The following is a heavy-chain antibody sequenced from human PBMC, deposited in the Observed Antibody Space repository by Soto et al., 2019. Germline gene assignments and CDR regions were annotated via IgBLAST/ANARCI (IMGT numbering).Heavy chain of an antibody. V-gene: IGHV3-23*01. CDR1: GFTFSSYG. CDR2: ISGSGGST. CDR3: AKHLGYCSGGSCYGPYYYYGMDV. J-gene: IGHJ6*02. Sequence: PGGSLRLSCTASGFTFSSYGMNWVRQAPGKGLEWVSAISGSGGSTYYADSVKGRFTISRDNSKNTLYLQMNSLRAEDTAVYYCAKHLGYCSGGSCYGPYYYYGMDVWGQGTTVTVSS. D-gene: IGHD2-15*01.